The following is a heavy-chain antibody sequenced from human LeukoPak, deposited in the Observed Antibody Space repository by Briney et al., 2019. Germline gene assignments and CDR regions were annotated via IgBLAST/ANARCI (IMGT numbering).Heavy chain of an antibody. CDR3: ARDADWGYDAYDI. D-gene: IGHD7-27*01. J-gene: IGHJ3*02. Sequence: HSQTLSLTCAISGGGLSVSSDVWNWVRQSPSRGLEWLGRTYYKSKWHNDYTVSVKSRITISPDTSKNQFSLHLNSVTPEDTAVYYCARDADWGYDAYDIWGQGTMVTVSS. CDR1: GGGLSVSSDV. V-gene: IGHV6-1*01. CDR2: TYYKSKWHN.